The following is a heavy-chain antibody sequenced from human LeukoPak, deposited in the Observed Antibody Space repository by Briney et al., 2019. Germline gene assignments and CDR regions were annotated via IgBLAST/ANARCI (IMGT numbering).Heavy chain of an antibody. CDR1: GFTFSDYY. D-gene: IGHD3-16*01. Sequence: GGSLRLSCVASGFTFSDYYMSWISQAPGKGLEWVSYISFSDNTIYYADSVKGRFTISRDNAKNSLYLQLNSLRAEDTAVYYCARVEIKLSLGYWGQGTLVTVSS. CDR2: ISFSDNTI. J-gene: IGHJ4*02. V-gene: IGHV3-11*01. CDR3: ARVEIKLSLGY.